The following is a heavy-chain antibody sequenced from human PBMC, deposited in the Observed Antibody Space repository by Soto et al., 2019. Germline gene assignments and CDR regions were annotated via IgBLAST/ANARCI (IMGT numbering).Heavy chain of an antibody. J-gene: IGHJ3*02. V-gene: IGHV1-8*01. CDR1: GYTFTNYD. Sequence: GASVKVSCKASGYTFTNYDINWVRQATGQGLEWMGWMNPNSGNTGYAQKFQGRVSMTRSTFIDTAYMELSSLISEDTAVYYCARSNQMPFCGDDACYSLDAFDIWGQGTVVTVSS. CDR2: MNPNSGNT. CDR3: ARSNQMPFCGDDACYSLDAFDI. D-gene: IGHD2-21*01.